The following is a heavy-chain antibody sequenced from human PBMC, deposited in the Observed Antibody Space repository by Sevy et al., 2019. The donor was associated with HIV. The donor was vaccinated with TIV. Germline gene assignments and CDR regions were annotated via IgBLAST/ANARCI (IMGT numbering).Heavy chain of an antibody. J-gene: IGHJ3*02. Sequence: GGSLRLSCAASGFTFSSYAMHWVRQAPGKGLEWVAVISYDGSNKYYADSVKGRFTISRDNSKNTLYLQMNSLRAEDTAEYYCAREGDIVVVVAATAFDIWGQGTMVTVSS. CDR3: AREGDIVVVVAATAFDI. D-gene: IGHD2-15*01. V-gene: IGHV3-30-3*01. CDR1: GFTFSSYA. CDR2: ISYDGSNK.